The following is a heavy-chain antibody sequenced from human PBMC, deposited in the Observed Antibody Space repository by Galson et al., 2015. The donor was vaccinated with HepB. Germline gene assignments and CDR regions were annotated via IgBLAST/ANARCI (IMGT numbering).Heavy chain of an antibody. Sequence: SLRLSCAASGFTFSRYWMSWVRQAPGKGLEWVANIKQDGSEKHYVDSVKGRFTISRDNAKNSLYLQMNSLRAEDTAVYYCARDKPDYDFWSGYYKGEYFQHWGQGTLVTVSS. V-gene: IGHV3-7*01. D-gene: IGHD3-3*01. CDR1: GFTFSRYW. CDR3: ARDKPDYDFWSGYYKGEYFQH. J-gene: IGHJ1*01. CDR2: IKQDGSEK.